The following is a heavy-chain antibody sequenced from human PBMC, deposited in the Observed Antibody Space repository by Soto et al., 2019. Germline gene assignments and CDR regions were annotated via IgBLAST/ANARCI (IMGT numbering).Heavy chain of an antibody. J-gene: IGHJ6*02. CDR3: AKDQFTAMASYGMDV. Sequence: GSLRLSCAASGFTFDDYTMHWVRQAPGKGLEWVSLISWDGGSTYYADSVKGRFTISRDNSKNSLYLQMNSLRTEDTALYYCAKDQFTAMASYGMDVWGQGTTVTV. D-gene: IGHD5-18*01. V-gene: IGHV3-43*01. CDR1: GFTFDDYT. CDR2: ISWDGGST.